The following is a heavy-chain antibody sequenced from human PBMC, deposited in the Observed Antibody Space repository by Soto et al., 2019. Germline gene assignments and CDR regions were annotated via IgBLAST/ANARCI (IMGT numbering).Heavy chain of an antibody. D-gene: IGHD2-21*02. CDR2: INAGNGNT. V-gene: IGHV1-3*01. Sequence: EASVKVSCKASGYTFTSYAMHWVRQAPGQRLEWMGWINAGNGNTKYSQKFQGRVTITRDTSASTAYMELSSLRSEDTAVYYCARSIVVVTAADYRGQGTLVTVSS. J-gene: IGHJ4*02. CDR3: ARSIVVVTAADY. CDR1: GYTFTSYA.